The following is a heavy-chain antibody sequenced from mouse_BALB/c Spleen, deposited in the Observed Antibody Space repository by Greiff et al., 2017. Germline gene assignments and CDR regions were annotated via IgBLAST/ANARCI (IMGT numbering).Heavy chain of an antibody. CDR2: INPYNDGT. V-gene: IGHV1-14*01. D-gene: IGHD2-3*01. CDR1: GYTFTSYV. Sequence: VQLQQPGAELVKPGASVKMSCKASGYTFTSYVMHWVKQKPGQGLEWIGYINPYNDGTKYNEKFKGKATLTSDKSSSTAYMELSSLTSEDSAVYYCARVGDGYYGWFAYWGQGTLVTVSA. CDR3: ARVGDGYYGWFAY. J-gene: IGHJ3*01.